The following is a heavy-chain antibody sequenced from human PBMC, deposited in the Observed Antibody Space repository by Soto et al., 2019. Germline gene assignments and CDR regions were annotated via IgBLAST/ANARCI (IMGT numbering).Heavy chain of an antibody. J-gene: IGHJ5*02. CDR3: AREVNSSPARGPNWFDP. Sequence: SESLSLTCTVSGGSITIAVYYCSWIHQHPGKGLEWIGYSYHSGTTYYNPSLKSRVTISIDKSKNQFSLKMNSVTAADTAVYYCAREVNSSPARGPNWFDPWGQGTLVTVSS. V-gene: IGHV4-31*03. CDR1: GGSITIAVYY. CDR2: SYHSGTT. D-gene: IGHD6-13*01.